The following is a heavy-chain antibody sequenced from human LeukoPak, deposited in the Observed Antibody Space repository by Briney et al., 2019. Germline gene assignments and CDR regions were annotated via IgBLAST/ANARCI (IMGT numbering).Heavy chain of an antibody. CDR1: GFTFRSYT. D-gene: IGHD3-10*01. J-gene: IGHJ5*02. CDR3: AREVSLLWFGESANWFDP. Sequence: PGGSLRLSCAASGFTFRSYTMNWVRQAPGKGLEWVANIKQDGSEKYYVDSVKGRFTISRDNAKNSLYLQMNSLRAEDTAVYYCAREVSLLWFGESANWFDPWGQGTLVTVSS. V-gene: IGHV3-7*04. CDR2: IKQDGSEK.